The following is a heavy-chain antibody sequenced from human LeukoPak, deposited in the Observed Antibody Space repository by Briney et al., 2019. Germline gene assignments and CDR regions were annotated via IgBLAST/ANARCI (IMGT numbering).Heavy chain of an antibody. D-gene: IGHD3-10*01. CDR3: ARGENVLLWFGELAPYYMDV. J-gene: IGHJ6*03. Sequence: KPSETLSLTCTVSGGSISSYYWSWIRQPPGKGLEWIGEINHSGSTNYNPSLKSRVTISVDTSKNQFSLKLSSVTAADTAVYYCARGENVLLWFGELAPYYMDVWGKGTTVTVSS. CDR2: INHSGST. V-gene: IGHV4-34*01. CDR1: GGSISSYY.